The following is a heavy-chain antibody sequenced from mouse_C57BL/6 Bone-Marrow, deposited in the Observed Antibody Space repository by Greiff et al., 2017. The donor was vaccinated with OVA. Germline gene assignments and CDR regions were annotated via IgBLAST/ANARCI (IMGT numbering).Heavy chain of an antibody. J-gene: IGHJ2*01. D-gene: IGHD1-1*01. Sequence: QVQLQQPGAELVRPGSSVKLSCKASGYIFTSYWMDWVKQRPGQGLEWIGNIYPSDSETHYNQKFKDKATLTVDKSSSTAYMQLSSLTSEDSAVYYCARDLITTVLGDYWGQGTTLTVSS. CDR1: GYIFTSYW. CDR3: ARDLITTVLGDY. CDR2: IYPSDSET. V-gene: IGHV1-61*01.